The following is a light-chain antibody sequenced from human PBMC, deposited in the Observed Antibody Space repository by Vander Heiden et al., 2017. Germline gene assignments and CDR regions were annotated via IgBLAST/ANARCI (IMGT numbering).Light chain of an antibody. V-gene: IGKV1-13*02. CDR3: KQPLKTPRT. J-gene: IGKJ1*01. CDR1: KDISSS. Sequence: PSPRSAASGASRTIPCRPRKDISSSFDWYQQKPGQAPQSLIYVAANLECGVPERFSGSGSGTEFTLKISRLQPEDVGTYYCKQPLKTPRTFGRGTKVEMK. CDR2: VAA.